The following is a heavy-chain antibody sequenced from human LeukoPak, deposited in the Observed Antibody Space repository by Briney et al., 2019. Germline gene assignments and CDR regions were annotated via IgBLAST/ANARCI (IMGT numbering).Heavy chain of an antibody. CDR2: IYHSGST. J-gene: IGHJ6*03. V-gene: IGHV4-30-2*01. D-gene: IGHD6-13*01. CDR3: ARVQSSSWYDYYYMDV. CDR1: GGSISSGGYY. Sequence: PSQTLSLTCTVSGGSISSGGYYWSWIRQPPGKGLEWIGYIYHSGSTYYNPSLKSRVTISVDRSKNQFSRKLSSVTAADTAVYYCARVQSSSWYDYYYMDVWGKGTTVTVSS.